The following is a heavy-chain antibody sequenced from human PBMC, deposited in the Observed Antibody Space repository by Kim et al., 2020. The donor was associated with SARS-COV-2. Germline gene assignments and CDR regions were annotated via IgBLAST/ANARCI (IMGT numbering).Heavy chain of an antibody. Sequence: SETLSLTCTVSGGSVTGYYWTWIRQSPGKGLEWIRWIYYTESTKYNPSLESRVTFSIDTSKSQFSLKVSSVTATDTAVYYCARMNYASGIVSLDYWGQGILVTVS. V-gene: IGHV4-59*08. CDR1: GGSVTGYY. CDR3: ARMNYASGIVSLDY. CDR2: IYYTEST. J-gene: IGHJ4*02. D-gene: IGHD3-10*01.